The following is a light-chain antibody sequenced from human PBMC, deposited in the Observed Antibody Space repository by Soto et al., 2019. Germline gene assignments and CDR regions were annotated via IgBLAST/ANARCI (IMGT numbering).Light chain of an antibody. V-gene: IGLV2-14*03. J-gene: IGLJ1*01. CDR3: CSYTSSTTLV. CDR2: DVD. Sequence: QSALIQPASESGSPGQSITISCTGTPSDIGAYNYVSWYRRFPGKAPQLLIFDVDSRPSGVSDRFSGSKSGTTASLTISGLQAEDEAHYYCCSYTSSTTLVFGTGTKLTVL. CDR1: PSDIGAYNY.